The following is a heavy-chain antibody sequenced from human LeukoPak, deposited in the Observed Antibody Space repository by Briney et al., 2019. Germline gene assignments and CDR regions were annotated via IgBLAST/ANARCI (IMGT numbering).Heavy chain of an antibody. Sequence: PGGSLRLSCAASGFTFSSYAMHWVRQAPGKGLEWVAVISYDGSNKYYADSVKGRFTISRDNSKNTLYLQMNSLRAEDTAVYYCARENYGDSFHYMDVWGKGTTVTVSS. CDR1: GFTFSSYA. CDR2: ISYDGSNK. CDR3: ARENYGDSFHYMDV. V-gene: IGHV3-30-3*01. J-gene: IGHJ6*03. D-gene: IGHD4-17*01.